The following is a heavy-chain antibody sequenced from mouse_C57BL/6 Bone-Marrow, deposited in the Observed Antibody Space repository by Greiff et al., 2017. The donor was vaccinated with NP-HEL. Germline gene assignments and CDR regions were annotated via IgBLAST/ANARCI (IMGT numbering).Heavy chain of an antibody. J-gene: IGHJ2*01. CDR2: ISPYYGDA. CDR1: GYTFTDYA. Sequence: QVQLQQSGPELVRPGVSVKISCKGSGYTFTDYAMHWVKQSHAKSLEWIGVISPYYGDASYNQKFKDKATMTVDKSSSTAYMELDRLTSDDTAVYYGANLRSRRGYFDYWGQGTTVTVSS. CDR3: ANLRSRRGYFDY. V-gene: IGHV1-67*01.